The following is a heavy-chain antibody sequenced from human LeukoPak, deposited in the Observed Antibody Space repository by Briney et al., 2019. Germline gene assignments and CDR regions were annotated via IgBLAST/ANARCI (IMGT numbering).Heavy chain of an antibody. CDR2: IYYSGST. D-gene: IGHD3-16*02. CDR3: ARVRDDYVCDSNRYPKYFDY. V-gene: IGHV4-59*11. Sequence: SETLSLTCTVSGGSISSHYWSWIRQPPGKGLEWIGYIYYSGSTNYNPSLKSRVTISVDTSKNQFSLKLSSVTAADTAVYYCARVRDDYVCDSNRYPKYFDYWGQGTLVTVSS. CDR1: GGSISSHY. J-gene: IGHJ4*02.